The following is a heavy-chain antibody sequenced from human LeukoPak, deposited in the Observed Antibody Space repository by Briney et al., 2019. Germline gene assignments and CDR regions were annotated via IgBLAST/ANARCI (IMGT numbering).Heavy chain of an antibody. D-gene: IGHD2-15*01. J-gene: IGHJ4*02. CDR2: ISSSSSYI. CDR1: GFTFSSYG. Sequence: GGSLRLSCAASGFTFSSYGMNWVRQAPGKGLEWVSSISSSSSYIYYADSVKGRFTISRDNAKNSLYLQMNSLRAEDTAVYYCARSTSLRYCSGGSCPVHYWGQGTLVTVSS. CDR3: ARSTSLRYCSGGSCPVHY. V-gene: IGHV3-21*01.